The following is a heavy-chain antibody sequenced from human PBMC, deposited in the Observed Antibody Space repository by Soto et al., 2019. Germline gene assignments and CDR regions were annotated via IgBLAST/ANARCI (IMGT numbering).Heavy chain of an antibody. Sequence: GGSLRLSCGASGFTFSSDAMSWVRQAPGKGLEWVSAISGSGGSTYYADSVKGRFTISRDNSKNTLYLQMNSLRAEDTAVYYCAKTGPYYDFWSGYSNYYYGMDVWGQGTTVTVSS. V-gene: IGHV3-23*01. CDR3: AKTGPYYDFWSGYSNYYYGMDV. CDR1: GFTFSSDA. D-gene: IGHD3-3*01. J-gene: IGHJ6*02. CDR2: ISGSGGST.